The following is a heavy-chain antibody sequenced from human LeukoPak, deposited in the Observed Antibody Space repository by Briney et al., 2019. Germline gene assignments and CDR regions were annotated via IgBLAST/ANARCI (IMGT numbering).Heavy chain of an antibody. D-gene: IGHD5-12*01. CDR2: IWYDGSNK. V-gene: IGHV3-33*01. CDR3: GSRGGL. CDR1: GFSFSSYG. Sequence: GGSLRLSCAASGFSFSSYGMHWVRQAPGKGLEWVAVIWYDGSNKNYADSVKGRFTISRVNSKNMLYLQMNSLRVEDTALYYCGSRGGLWGQGTLVTVSS. J-gene: IGHJ4*02.